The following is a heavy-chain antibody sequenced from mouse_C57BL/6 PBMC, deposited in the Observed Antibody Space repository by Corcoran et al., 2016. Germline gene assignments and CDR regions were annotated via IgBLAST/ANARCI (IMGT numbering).Heavy chain of an antibody. CDR2: IYWDDDK. J-gene: IGHJ2*01. D-gene: IGHD4-1*01. V-gene: IGHV8-12*01. CDR1: GFSLSTSGMG. CDR3: ARKTGTSHFDY. Sequence: QVTLKESGPGILQSSQTLSLTCSFSGFSLSTSGMGVSWIRQPSGKGLEWLAHIYWDDDKRYYPSLKRRLTISKDTSRNQVLLKLTNVDTADTATYYCARKTGTSHFDYWGQGTTLTVSS.